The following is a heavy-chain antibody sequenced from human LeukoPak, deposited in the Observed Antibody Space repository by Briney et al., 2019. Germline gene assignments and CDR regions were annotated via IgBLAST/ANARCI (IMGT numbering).Heavy chain of an antibody. J-gene: IGHJ4*02. CDR1: GYTFTSYG. Sequence: GASVKVSCKASGYTFTSYGISWVRQAPGQGLEWMGWISAYNGNTNYAQKLQGRVTMTTDASTSTAYMELRGLRSDDTAVYYCARYYYDSSGYTPIDYWGQGTLVTVSS. V-gene: IGHV1-18*01. CDR2: ISAYNGNT. CDR3: ARYYYDSSGYTPIDY. D-gene: IGHD3-22*01.